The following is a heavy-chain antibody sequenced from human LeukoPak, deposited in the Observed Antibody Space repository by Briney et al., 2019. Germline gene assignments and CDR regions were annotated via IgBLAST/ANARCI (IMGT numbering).Heavy chain of an antibody. J-gene: IGHJ4*02. D-gene: IGHD2-15*01. Sequence: GRSLRLSCAVSGFTFSNYAMHWVRQAPGKGLEWVAVISYDGSNKNYGDSVKGRFTISRDNSKKTLYLQMNSLRAEDTAVYYCARGLFRFCSSGSCLSPFDYWGQGTLVTVSS. CDR1: GFTFSNYA. CDR3: ARGLFRFCSSGSCLSPFDY. CDR2: ISYDGSNK. V-gene: IGHV3-30*04.